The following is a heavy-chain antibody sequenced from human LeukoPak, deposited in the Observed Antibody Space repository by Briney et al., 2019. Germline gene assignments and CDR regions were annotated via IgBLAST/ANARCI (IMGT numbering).Heavy chain of an antibody. Sequence: SETLSLTCTVSGGSISSSSYYWGWIRQPPGKGLEWIGSIYYSGSTYYNPSLKSRVTISVDTSENQFSLKLSSVTAADTAVYYCARDMVFWSGYYTGGYYMDVWGKGTTVTVSS. CDR1: GGSISSSSYY. V-gene: IGHV4-39*07. CDR2: IYYSGST. J-gene: IGHJ6*03. CDR3: ARDMVFWSGYYTGGYYMDV. D-gene: IGHD3-3*01.